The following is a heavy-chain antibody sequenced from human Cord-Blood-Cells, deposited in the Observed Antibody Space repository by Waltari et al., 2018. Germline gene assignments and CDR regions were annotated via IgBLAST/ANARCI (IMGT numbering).Heavy chain of an antibody. D-gene: IGHD3-3*01. V-gene: IGHV4-39*01. CDR3: ARHDYDFWSGYYPHYYYYGMDV. J-gene: IGHJ6*02. CDR2: IYYSGNT. Sequence: QLQLQESGPGLVKPSETLSLTCTVSGGSISSSSSYWGWIRQPPGKGLEWIVSIYYSGNTYYNPALKSRVTISVDTSKNQFSLKLSSVTAADTAVYYCARHDYDFWSGYYPHYYYYGMDVWGQGTTVTVSS. CDR1: GGSISSSSSY.